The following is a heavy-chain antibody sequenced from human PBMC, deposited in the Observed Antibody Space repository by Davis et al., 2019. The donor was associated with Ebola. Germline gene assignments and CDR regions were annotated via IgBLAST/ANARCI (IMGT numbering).Heavy chain of an antibody. CDR3: ARAQLDGAGFDY. J-gene: IGHJ4*02. V-gene: IGHV1-2*04. Sequence: ASVKVSCKASGYTFTGYYMHWVRQAPGQGLEWMGWINPNSGGTNYAQKFQGWVTMTRDTSISTAYMELRRLRSDDTAVYYCARAQLDGAGFDYWGQGTLVTVSS. CDR1: GYTFTGYY. CDR2: INPNSGGT. D-gene: IGHD2-2*01.